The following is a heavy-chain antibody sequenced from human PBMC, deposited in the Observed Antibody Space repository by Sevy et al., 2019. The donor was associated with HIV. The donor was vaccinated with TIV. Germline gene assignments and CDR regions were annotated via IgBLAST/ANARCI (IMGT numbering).Heavy chain of an antibody. CDR1: GGTFSSYA. CDR2: IIPIFGTA. J-gene: IGHJ3*02. Sequence: ASVKVSCKASGGTFSSYAISWARQAPGLGLEWMGGIIPIFGTANYAQKFQGRVTITADESTSTAYMELSSLRSEDTAVYYCARDYGGNSGTDAFDIWGQGTMVTVSS. D-gene: IGHD4-17*01. V-gene: IGHV1-69*13. CDR3: ARDYGGNSGTDAFDI.